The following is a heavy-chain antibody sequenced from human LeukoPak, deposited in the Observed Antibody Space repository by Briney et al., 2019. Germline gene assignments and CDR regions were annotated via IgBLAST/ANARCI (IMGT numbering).Heavy chain of an antibody. CDR1: GFTFSSYS. J-gene: IGHJ6*03. D-gene: IGHD4/OR15-4a*01. V-gene: IGHV3-21*01. Sequence: GGSLRLSCAASGFTFSSYSMNWVRQAPGKGLEWVSSISSSSSYIYYADSVKGRFTVSRDLSKNTLYLQMNSLTLEDTAVYYCAKLVDYCEGRTCFTTYYYTDIWGKGTTVTVSS. CDR2: ISSSSSYI. CDR3: AKLVDYCEGRTCFTTYYYTDI.